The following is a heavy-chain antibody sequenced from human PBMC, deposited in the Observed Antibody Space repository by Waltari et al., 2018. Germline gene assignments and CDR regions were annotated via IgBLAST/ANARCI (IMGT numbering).Heavy chain of an antibody. CDR2: ITHSGGS. CDR1: GASVSSRIHY. D-gene: IGHD4-17*01. J-gene: IGHJ4*02. Sequence: QLQLQVSGPGLVKPSETLSLTCTVSGASVSSRIHYWGWIRQSPGKGLEWIGSITHSGGSYYNPSLRSRDTLLVDTSKNQFSLRVNAVTAADMARYYCARHMTTVTTSSFDYWVQGALVTVSS. CDR3: ARHMTTVTTSSFDY. V-gene: IGHV4-39*07.